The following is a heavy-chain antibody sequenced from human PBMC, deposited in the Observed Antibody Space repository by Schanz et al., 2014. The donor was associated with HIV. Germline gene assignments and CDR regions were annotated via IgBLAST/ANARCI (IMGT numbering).Heavy chain of an antibody. V-gene: IGHV3-33*08. CDR1: GFTFSTYA. D-gene: IGHD6-19*01. CDR3: STDIAVAGRGGMDL. Sequence: QEQLVESGGGVVQPGKSLRLSCAASGFTFSTYAMHWVRQAPGKGLEWVAAMWYDESHKGYADSVKGRFTISRDNSKNTLYLEMNSLRPEDTAVYYCSTDIAVAGRGGMDLWGQGTTVTVAS. J-gene: IGHJ6*02. CDR2: MWYDESHK.